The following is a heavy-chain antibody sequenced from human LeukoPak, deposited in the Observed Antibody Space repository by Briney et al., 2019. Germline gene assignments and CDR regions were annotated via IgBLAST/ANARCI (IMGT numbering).Heavy chain of an antibody. CDR1: GYAFTSYG. V-gene: IGHV1-18*01. J-gene: IGHJ6*03. Sequence: GASVKVSCKTSGYAFTSYGISWVRQAPGQGLEWMGWISGYNGNTVYAQKLQGRVIMTTDTSTSTAYMELGSLRSEDTAVYYCARDTTDPDYYYYYMDVWGKGTTVTISS. D-gene: IGHD4-17*01. CDR2: ISGYNGNT. CDR3: ARDTTDPDYYYYYMDV.